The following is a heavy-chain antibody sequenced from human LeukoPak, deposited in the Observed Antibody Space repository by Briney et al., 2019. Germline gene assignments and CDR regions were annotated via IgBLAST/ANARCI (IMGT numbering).Heavy chain of an antibody. CDR1: RFTFNKYY. D-gene: IGHD3-16*01. CDR3: ARTYAYDATGDRGH. CDR2: INPDGSEK. J-gene: IGHJ4*02. Sequence: GGSLRLSCVASRFTFNKYYMSWVRQAPGKGRQWVANINPDGSEKYYVDSVKGRFTISRDNAKNSLYLQMNSLRAEDTAVYYCARTYAYDATGDRGHWGQGTLVTVSS. V-gene: IGHV3-7*01.